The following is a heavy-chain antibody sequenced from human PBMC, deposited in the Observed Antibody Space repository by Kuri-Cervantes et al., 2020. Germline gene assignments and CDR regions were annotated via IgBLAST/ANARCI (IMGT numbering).Heavy chain of an antibody. CDR3: ASYYSSSS. CDR2: IYRCGST. D-gene: IGHD6-6*01. Sequence: GGSLRLSCAASGFTVSSNYMNWVRQAPGKGLECVSIIYRCGSTYYADSVKGRFTISRDNSKNTLYLQMNSLRAEDTAVYYCASYYSSSSWGQGTLVTVSS. J-gene: IGHJ5*02. V-gene: IGHV3-66*03. CDR1: GFTVSSNY.